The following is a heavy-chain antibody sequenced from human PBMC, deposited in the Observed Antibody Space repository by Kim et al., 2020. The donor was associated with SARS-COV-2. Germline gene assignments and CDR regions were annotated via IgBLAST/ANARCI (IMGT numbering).Heavy chain of an antibody. CDR3: ARGGAVAATYNYYGMDV. V-gene: IGHV4-59*13. CDR1: GGSISSYY. Sequence: SETLSLTCTVSGGSISSYYWSWIRQPPGKGLEWIGYIYYSGSTNYNPSLKSRVTISVDTSKNQFSLKLSSVTAADTAVYYCARGGAVAATYNYYGMDVWGQGTTVTVSS. D-gene: IGHD6-19*01. J-gene: IGHJ6*02. CDR2: IYYSGST.